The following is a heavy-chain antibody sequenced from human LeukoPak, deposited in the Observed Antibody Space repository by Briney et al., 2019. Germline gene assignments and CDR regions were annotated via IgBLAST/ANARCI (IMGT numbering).Heavy chain of an antibody. D-gene: IGHD1-26*01. J-gene: IGHJ6*02. Sequence: GASEKVSCKVSGHTLTELSMHWVGPATGNGHEWPGSFAPEDGETIYAQKFQGRVTMTEDTSTDTAYMELSSLRSGDTAVYYCATGGATTLLPGYYGMDVWGQGTTVTVSS. CDR2: FAPEDGET. CDR1: GHTLTELS. CDR3: ATGGATTLLPGYYGMDV. V-gene: IGHV1-24*01.